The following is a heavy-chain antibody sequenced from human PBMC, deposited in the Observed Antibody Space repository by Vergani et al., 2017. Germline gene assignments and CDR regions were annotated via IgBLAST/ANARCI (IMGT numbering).Heavy chain of an antibody. CDR3: AKVIAGIDVDTAMVLYYFDY. CDR1: GVTFSSYA. D-gene: IGHD5-18*01. CDR2: ISGSGGIT. Sequence: VQLLESGGGKVQPGGSLRLSCAASGVTFSSYAMSSVRQASGKGLEWVSAISGSGGITYYADSSKGRFTISRDNSKNTLYLQMNSLRAEDTAVYYCAKVIAGIDVDTAMVLYYFDYWGQGTLVTVSS. V-gene: IGHV3-23*01. J-gene: IGHJ4*02.